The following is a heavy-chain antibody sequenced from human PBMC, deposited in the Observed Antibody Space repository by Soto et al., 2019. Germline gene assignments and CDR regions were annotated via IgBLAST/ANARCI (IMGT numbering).Heavy chain of an antibody. CDR3: ARVTIDWRYYYDSSGYSA. CDR1: GYTFTSYG. V-gene: IGHV1-18*01. Sequence: GASVKVSCKASGYTFTSYGISWVRQAPGQGLEWMGWISAYNGNTNYAQKLQGRVTMTTDTSTSTAYMELRSLRSDDTAVYYCARVTIDWRYYYDSSGYSAWGQGTLVTVSS. CDR2: ISAYNGNT. J-gene: IGHJ4*02. D-gene: IGHD3-22*01.